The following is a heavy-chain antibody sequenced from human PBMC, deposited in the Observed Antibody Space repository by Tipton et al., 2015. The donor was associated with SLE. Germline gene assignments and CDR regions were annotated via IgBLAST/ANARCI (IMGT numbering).Heavy chain of an antibody. CDR1: GGSISSSSYY. Sequence: TLFLTCTVSGGSISSSSYYWGWIRQPPGKGLEWIGSIYYSGSTYYTPSLKSRVSISVDTSKNQFSLRLNSVTAADTAVFYCARHGWQQLDRDGFDFWGQGTLVTVSS. CDR2: IYYSGST. J-gene: IGHJ4*02. V-gene: IGHV4-39*01. D-gene: IGHD6-13*01. CDR3: ARHGWQQLDRDGFDF.